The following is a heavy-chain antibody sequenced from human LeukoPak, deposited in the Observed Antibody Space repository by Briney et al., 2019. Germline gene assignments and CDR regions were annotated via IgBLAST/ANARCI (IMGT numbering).Heavy chain of an antibody. CDR1: GGSISRGGYD. V-gene: IGHV4-31*03. D-gene: IGHD2-15*01. CDR2: IYYSGRN. Sequence: SGTLSLTCTVSGGSISRGGYDWSWIREHPGTGLEGIGYIYYSGRNYYNPSLKSRVTISVDTSKNQFSLTLSSVTAADTAVYYCARVDCSGGSCYSDYWGQGTLVTVSS. J-gene: IGHJ4*02. CDR3: ARVDCSGGSCYSDY.